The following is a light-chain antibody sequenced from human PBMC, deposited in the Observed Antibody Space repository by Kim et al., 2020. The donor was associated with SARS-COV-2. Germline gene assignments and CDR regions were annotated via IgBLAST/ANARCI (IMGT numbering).Light chain of an antibody. CDR1: STDVGSYNR. V-gene: IGLV2-18*02. Sequence: QSVLTQPPSVSGSPGQSVTMSCTGTSTDVGSYNRVSWYQQSPGTVPKLVIYEVDKRPSGVPDRFSGSKSGNTASLTISGLQAEDEADYYCSSYTNSGTLLFGGGTQLTVL. CDR3: SSYTNSGTLL. CDR2: EVD. J-gene: IGLJ2*01.